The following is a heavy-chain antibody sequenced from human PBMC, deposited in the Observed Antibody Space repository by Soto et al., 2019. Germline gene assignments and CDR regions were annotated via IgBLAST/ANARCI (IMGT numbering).Heavy chain of an antibody. D-gene: IGHD3-3*01. V-gene: IGHV3-23*01. CDR1: GYTFTSHG. Sequence: GASMKVSCKASGYTFTSHGISWGRQAPGKGPEWVAGFYGGGSTSTFYADSVKGRFTISRDNSRNMAFLQMNSLRADDTAVYYCTKDRHPDGIWSFDCWGQGTRVTVSS. CDR2: FYGGGSTST. J-gene: IGHJ4*02. CDR3: TKDRHPDGIWSFDC.